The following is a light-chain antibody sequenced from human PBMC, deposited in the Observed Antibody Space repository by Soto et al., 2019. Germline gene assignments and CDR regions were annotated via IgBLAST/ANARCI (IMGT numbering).Light chain of an antibody. CDR1: QTVSSSY. CDR2: GAS. V-gene: IGKV3-20*01. CDR3: QQYGSSPLT. Sequence: EIMLTQSPGTLSLSQGERATLSCRASQTVSSSYLAWYQQKPGQAPRLLIYGASSRATGIPDRFSGSGSGTDFTLTISRLEPEDFAVYYCQQYGSSPLTFGGGTKVDVK. J-gene: IGKJ4*01.